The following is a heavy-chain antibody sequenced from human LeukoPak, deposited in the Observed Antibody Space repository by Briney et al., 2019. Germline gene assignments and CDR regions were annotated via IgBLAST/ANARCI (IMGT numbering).Heavy chain of an antibody. CDR3: AKDLRYDFWSGSFSFDY. V-gene: IGHV3-23*01. CDR1: GFTFRSYA. J-gene: IGHJ4*02. D-gene: IGHD3/OR15-3a*01. CDR2: ISGSGRST. Sequence: PGGSLRLSCAASGFTFRSYAMNWVRQAPGKGLEWVTVISGSGRSTYYADSVKGRFTISRDNSKNTLYLQMNSLRAEDTAVYYCAKDLRYDFWSGSFSFDYWGQGTLVTVSS.